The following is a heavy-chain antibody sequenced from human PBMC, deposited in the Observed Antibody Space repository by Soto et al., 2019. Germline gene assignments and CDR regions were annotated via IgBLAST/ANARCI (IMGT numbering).Heavy chain of an antibody. J-gene: IGHJ4*02. CDR1: GFTFSSYA. CDR3: VKRVRDVPSGYYYATEFFDY. CDR2: ISSNGGST. D-gene: IGHD3-22*01. V-gene: IGHV3-64D*06. Sequence: VGSLRLSCSASGFTFSSYAMHWVRQAPGKGLEYVSAISSNGGSTYYADSVKGRFTISGDNSKNTLYLQMSSLRAEDTAVYYCVKRVRDVPSGYYYATEFFDYWGQGTLVTVSS.